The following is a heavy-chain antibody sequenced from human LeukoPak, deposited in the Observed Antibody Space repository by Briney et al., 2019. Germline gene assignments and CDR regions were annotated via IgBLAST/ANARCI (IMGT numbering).Heavy chain of an antibody. CDR2: INPNSGGT. Sequence: GASVKVSCKASGYTFTGYYMHWVRQAPGQGLEWMGWINPNSGGTNYAQKFQGRVTMTRDTSISTAYMELSRLRSDDTAVYYCARGTTVTTGLTQYYYYYGMDVWGQGTTVTVSS. CDR1: GYTFTGYY. J-gene: IGHJ6*02. D-gene: IGHD4-17*01. CDR3: ARGTTVTTGLTQYYYYYGMDV. V-gene: IGHV1-2*02.